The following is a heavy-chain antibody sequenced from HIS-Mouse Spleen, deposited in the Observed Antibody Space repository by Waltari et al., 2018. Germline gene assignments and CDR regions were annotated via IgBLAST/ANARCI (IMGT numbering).Heavy chain of an antibody. V-gene: IGHV4-39*07. CDR3: AREIPYSSSWYDWYFDL. CDR2: IYDSGST. D-gene: IGHD6-13*01. Sequence: QLQLQESGPGLVKPSETLSLTCPVAGGPISSSSYYWGWSRPPPGKGLGWIGSIYDSGSTYYNPSLKSRVTISVDTSKNQFSLKLSSVTAADTAVYYCAREIPYSSSWYDWYFDLWGRGTLVTVSS. J-gene: IGHJ2*01. CDR1: GGPISSSSYY.